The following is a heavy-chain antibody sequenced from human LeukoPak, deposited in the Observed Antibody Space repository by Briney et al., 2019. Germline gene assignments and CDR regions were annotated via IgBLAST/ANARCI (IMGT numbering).Heavy chain of an antibody. CDR2: IKSKTDGGTT. CDR1: GFTFSNAW. Sequence: GGSLRLSCAASGFTFSNAWMSWVRQAPGKGLEWVGRIKSKTDGGTTDYAAPVKGRFTISRDDSKNTLYLQMNSLKTGDTAVYYCTTDPASRYFDWSDAFDIWGQGTMVTVSS. D-gene: IGHD3-9*01. J-gene: IGHJ3*02. V-gene: IGHV3-15*01. CDR3: TTDPASRYFDWSDAFDI.